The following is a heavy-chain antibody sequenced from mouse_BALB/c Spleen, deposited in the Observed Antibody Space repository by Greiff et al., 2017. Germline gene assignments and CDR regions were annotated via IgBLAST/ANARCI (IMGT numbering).Heavy chain of an antibody. CDR3: TRDYGSSYWFAY. J-gene: IGHJ3*01. CDR2: ISSGGSYT. Sequence: EVQLVESGGGLVKPGGSLKLSCAASGFTFSSYTMSWVRQTPEKRLEWVATISSGGSYTYYPDSVKGRFTISRDNAKNTLYLQMSSLKSEDTAMYYCTRDYGSSYWFAYWGQGTLVTVSA. V-gene: IGHV5-6-4*01. D-gene: IGHD1-1*01. CDR1: GFTFSSYT.